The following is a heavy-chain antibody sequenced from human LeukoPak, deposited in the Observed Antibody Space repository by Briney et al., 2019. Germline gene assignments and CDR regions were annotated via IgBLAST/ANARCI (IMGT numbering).Heavy chain of an antibody. Sequence: SETLSLTCTVSGASISSSYWSWIRQPAGKGLEWIGRFFTSETTEYSPSLKSRVTMSVDTSKNQFSLKLTSVTAADTAVYYCARDFGFATAWGQGALVSVSS. V-gene: IGHV4-4*07. CDR1: GASISSSY. J-gene: IGHJ5*02. CDR3: ARDFGFATA. D-gene: IGHD3-16*01. CDR2: FFTSETT.